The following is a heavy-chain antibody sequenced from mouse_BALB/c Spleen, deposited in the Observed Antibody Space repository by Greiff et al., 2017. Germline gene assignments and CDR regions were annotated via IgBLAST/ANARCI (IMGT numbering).Heavy chain of an antibody. D-gene: IGHD3-1*01. CDR3: ARVGGNSSGYVTFAY. V-gene: IGHV2-9*02. CDR2: IWAGGST. J-gene: IGHJ3*01. Sequence: VQLVESGPGLVAPSQSLSISCTVSGFSLTSYGVHWVRQPPGKGLEWLGVIWAGGSTNYNSALMSRLSISKDNSKSQVFLKMNSLQTDDTAMYYCARVGGNSSGYVTFAYWGQGTLVTVSA. CDR1: GFSLTSYG.